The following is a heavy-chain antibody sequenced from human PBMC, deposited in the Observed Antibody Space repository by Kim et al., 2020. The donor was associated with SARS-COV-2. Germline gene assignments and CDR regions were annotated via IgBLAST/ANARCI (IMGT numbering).Heavy chain of an antibody. J-gene: IGHJ3*02. D-gene: IGHD1-26*01. V-gene: IGHV1-18*01. CDR3: ARAPGWVEAEGAFDI. Sequence: QKLQGRVTMTTDTSTSTAYMELRSLRSDDTAVYYCARAPGWVEAEGAFDIWGQGTMVTVSS.